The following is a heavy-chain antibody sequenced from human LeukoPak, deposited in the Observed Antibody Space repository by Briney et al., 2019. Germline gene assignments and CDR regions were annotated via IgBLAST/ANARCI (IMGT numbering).Heavy chain of an antibody. D-gene: IGHD5-18*01. V-gene: IGHV3-30*04. CDR1: GFTFSSYA. CDR2: ISYDGSNE. Sequence: GGSLRLSCAASGFTFSSYAIHWVRQAPSKGLEWVAVISYDGSNEFYADSVKGRFTISRDNSKNTLYLQMSSLRAEDTAVYYCARGHTAAMVFCDYWGQGTLVTVSS. CDR3: ARGHTAAMVFCDY. J-gene: IGHJ4*02.